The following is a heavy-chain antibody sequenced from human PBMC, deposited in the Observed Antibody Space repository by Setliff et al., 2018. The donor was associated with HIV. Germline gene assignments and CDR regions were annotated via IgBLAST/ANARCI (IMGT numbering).Heavy chain of an antibody. J-gene: IGHJ6*02. Sequence: ASVKVSCKASGYTFTNDGISWVRQAPGQGLEWMGWISAYNGNTNYAQKLQGRVTMTTDTSTSTVYMELRSLRSDDTAVYYCARYDSSCYYPSNYYYDMDVWGQGTTVTVSS. D-gene: IGHD3-22*01. CDR3: ARYDSSCYYPSNYYYDMDV. CDR2: ISAYNGNT. CDR1: GYTFTNDG. V-gene: IGHV1-18*01.